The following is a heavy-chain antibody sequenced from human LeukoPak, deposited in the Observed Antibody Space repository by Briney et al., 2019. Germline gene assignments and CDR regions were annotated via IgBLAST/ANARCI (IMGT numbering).Heavy chain of an antibody. CDR1: GYTFTSYY. D-gene: IGHD1-26*01. J-gene: IGHJ4*02. V-gene: IGHV1-46*01. Sequence: GASVKVSCTASGYTFTSYYMHWVRQAPGQGLEWMGIINPSGGSTSYAQKFQGRITLTRDTSTSTVYMELSSLRSEDTAVYYWARDSPISGSYYGGLGFWGQGTLLTVSS. CDR3: ARDSPISGSYYGGLGF. CDR2: INPSGGST.